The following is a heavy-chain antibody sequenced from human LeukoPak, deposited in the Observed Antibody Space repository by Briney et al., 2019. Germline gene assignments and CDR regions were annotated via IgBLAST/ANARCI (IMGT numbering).Heavy chain of an antibody. CDR3: ATERIGIRHEY. CDR1: RYTFSTYG. CDR2: ITAYNGDT. J-gene: IGHJ4*02. Sequence: APVKVSCTGSRYTFSTYGTGWVRQAPGQGVEWMGWITAYNGDTNNAQKFQGRVTMTTDTSTSIAYMELRSVSCDDRAVYFCATERIGIRHEYWGQGALVTVCS. D-gene: IGHD1-14*01. V-gene: IGHV1-18*04.